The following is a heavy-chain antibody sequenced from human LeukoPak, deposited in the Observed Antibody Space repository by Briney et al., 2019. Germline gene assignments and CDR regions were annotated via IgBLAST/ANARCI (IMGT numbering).Heavy chain of an antibody. Sequence: SETLSLTCSVSGGSISSGDYYWSWIRQPPGKGLEWIGHIYYSGSTHHNPSLKSRVTISVDTSKNQFSLKLSSVTATDTAVYYCAKSLLSAGSGSYGFDPWGQGTLVTVSS. CDR2: IYYSGST. CDR1: GGSISSGDYY. V-gene: IGHV4-30-4*01. CDR3: AKSLLSAGSGSYGFDP. J-gene: IGHJ5*02. D-gene: IGHD3-10*01.